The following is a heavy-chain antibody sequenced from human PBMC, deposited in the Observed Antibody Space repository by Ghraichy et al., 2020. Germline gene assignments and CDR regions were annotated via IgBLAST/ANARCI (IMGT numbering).Heavy chain of an antibody. CDR2: ISSSSSYI. J-gene: IGHJ4*02. CDR1: GFTFSSYS. CDR3: ARDHLLRDFGVVTPGVNRDFDY. V-gene: IGHV3-21*01. D-gene: IGHD3-3*01. Sequence: GGSLRLSCAASGFTFSSYSMNWVRQAPGKGLEWVSSISSSSSYIYYADSVKGRFTISRDNAKNSLYLQMNSLRAEDTAVYYCARDHLLRDFGVVTPGVNRDFDYWGQGTLVTVSS.